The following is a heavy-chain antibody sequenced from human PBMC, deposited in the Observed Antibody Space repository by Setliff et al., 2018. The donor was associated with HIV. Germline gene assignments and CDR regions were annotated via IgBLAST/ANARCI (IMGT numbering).Heavy chain of an antibody. V-gene: IGHV4-39*07. CDR3: ARGVASYYYYMDV. Sequence: NLSETLSLTCTFSGGSISSGSYYWSWIRQPPGKRLEWIGSIYYSGSTNYNPSLKSRVTISVDTSKNQFSLKLSSVTAADTAVYYCARGVASYYYYMDVWGKGTTVTV. J-gene: IGHJ6*03. CDR1: GGSISSGSYY. D-gene: IGHD5-12*01. CDR2: IYYSGST.